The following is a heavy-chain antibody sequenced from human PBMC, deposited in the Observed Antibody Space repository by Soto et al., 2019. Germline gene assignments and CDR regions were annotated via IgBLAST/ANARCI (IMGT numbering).Heavy chain of an antibody. J-gene: IGHJ6*02. CDR3: ANPDGMDV. CDR1: GFILSSYD. CDR2: ISYDGSNK. Sequence: PGGSLRLSCADSGFILSSYDMHWVRQAPGKGLEWVAVISYDGSNKYYADSVKGRFTISRDNSKNTLYLQMNSLRAEDTAVYYCANPDGMDVWGQGTTVTVS. V-gene: IGHV3-30*18.